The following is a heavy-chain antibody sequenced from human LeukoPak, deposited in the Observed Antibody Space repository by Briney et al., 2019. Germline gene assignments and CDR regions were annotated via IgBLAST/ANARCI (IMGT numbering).Heavy chain of an antibody. CDR3: ARHFPGSNWFYNWFDP. CDR1: GGSISSGSYY. J-gene: IGHJ5*02. Sequence: SQTLSLTCTVSGGSISSGSYYWSWIRQPAGKGLEWIGRIYSSGSTNYNPSLKSRVTMSVDTSKNQFSLRLTSVTATDTAVYYCARHFPGSNWFYNWFDPWGQGTLVTVSS. V-gene: IGHV4-61*02. CDR2: IYSSGST. D-gene: IGHD6-13*01.